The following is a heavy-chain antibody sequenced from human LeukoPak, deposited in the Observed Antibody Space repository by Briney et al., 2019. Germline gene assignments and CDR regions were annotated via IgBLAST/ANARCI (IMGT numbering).Heavy chain of an antibody. CDR3: ARGGHPRPDYYDSSGYSHYYYYGMDV. CDR2: IIPIFGTA. CDR1: GGTFSSYA. V-gene: IGHV1-69*13. Sequence: ASVKVSCKASGGTFSSYAISWVRQAPGQGLEWMGGIIPIFGTANYAQKFQGRVTITADESTSTAYMELSSLRSEDTAVYYCARGGHPRPDYYDSSGYSHYYYYGMDVWGQGTTVTVS. D-gene: IGHD3-22*01. J-gene: IGHJ6*02.